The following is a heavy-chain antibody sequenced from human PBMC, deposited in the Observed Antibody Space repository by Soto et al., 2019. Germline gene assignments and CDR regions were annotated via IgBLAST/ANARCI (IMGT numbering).Heavy chain of an antibody. CDR3: ARGLRIAATKKDYFDY. CDR1: GFTFSSYW. J-gene: IGHJ4*02. CDR2: IKQDGSEK. V-gene: IGHV3-7*01. D-gene: IGHD5-12*01. Sequence: GGSLRLSCAASGFTFSSYWMSWVRQAPGKGLEWVANIKQDGSEKYYVDSVKGRFTISRDNAKNSLYLQMNSLRAEDTAVYYCARGLRIAATKKDYFDYWGQGTLVTVSS.